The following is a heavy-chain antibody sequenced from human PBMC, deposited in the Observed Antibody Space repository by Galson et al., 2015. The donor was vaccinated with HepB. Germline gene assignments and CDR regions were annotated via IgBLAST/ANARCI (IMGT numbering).Heavy chain of an antibody. CDR2: MYYSGST. J-gene: IGHJ4*02. Sequence: QVQLQESGPGLVKPSETLSLTCIVSDGSISSSSYYWGWVRQPPGKGLEWIGSMYYSGSTYYNPSLKSRVTISVDTSKNQFSLRLSSVTATDTAVYYCARHFRGTAVTASSLRYWGQGTLVIVSS. CDR1: DGSISSSSYY. D-gene: IGHD4-11*01. V-gene: IGHV4-39*01. CDR3: ARHFRGTAVTASSLRY.